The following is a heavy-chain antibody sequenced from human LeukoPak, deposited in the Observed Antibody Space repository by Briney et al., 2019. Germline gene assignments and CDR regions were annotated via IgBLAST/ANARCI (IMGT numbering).Heavy chain of an antibody. V-gene: IGHV1-18*01. CDR3: ARDAPYSGSYYRGDALDY. CDR1: GYTFTSYG. CDR2: ISAYNGNT. J-gene: IGHJ4*02. Sequence: GASVKVSCKASGYTFTSYGISWVRQAPGQGLEWMGWISAYNGNTNYAQKLQGRVTMTTDTSTSTAYMELRSLRSDDTAVYYCARDAPYSGSYYRGDALDYWGQGTLVTVSS. D-gene: IGHD1-26*01.